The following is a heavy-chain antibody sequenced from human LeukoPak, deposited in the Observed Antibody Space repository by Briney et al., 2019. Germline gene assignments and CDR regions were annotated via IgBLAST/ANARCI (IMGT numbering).Heavy chain of an antibody. CDR2: ISGSDGGT. V-gene: IGHV3-23*01. Sequence: GGSLRLSCAASGFTFSIYDMTWVRQAPGKGLEWVSGISGSDGGTYYADSVKGRFTISRDNSRNTLSLQMNTLRAEDTALHYCVRLKATTIRIAGAFDIWGQGTMVTVSS. CDR3: VRLKATTIRIAGAFDI. D-gene: IGHD5-24*01. CDR1: GFTFSIYD. J-gene: IGHJ3*02.